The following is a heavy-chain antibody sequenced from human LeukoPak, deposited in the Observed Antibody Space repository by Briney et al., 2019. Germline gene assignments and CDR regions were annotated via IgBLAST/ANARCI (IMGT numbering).Heavy chain of an antibody. J-gene: IGHJ1*01. CDR3: ARGNYDILTGYYHAEYFQH. D-gene: IGHD3-9*01. CDR1: EYTFTDYY. V-gene: IGHV1-2*02. CDR2: INPKSGGT. Sequence: ASVKVSCKASEYTFTDYYMHWVRQAPGQGLEWMGWINPKSGGTNYVQTFQGRVTMTRDTSISTAYMELSSLRSEDTAVYYCARGNYDILTGYYHAEYFQHWGQGTLVTVSS.